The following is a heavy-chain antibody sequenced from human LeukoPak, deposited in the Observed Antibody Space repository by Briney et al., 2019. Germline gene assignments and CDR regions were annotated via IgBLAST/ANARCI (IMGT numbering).Heavy chain of an antibody. Sequence: GGSLRLSCAASGFTFSSYAMSWVRQAPGKGLEWVSVIYSGGGTFYADSVKGRFTISRDNAKNSLYLQMNSLRDGDTAVYYCARDRGYYFDCWGQGILVTVSS. D-gene: IGHD3-10*01. CDR2: IYSGGGT. V-gene: IGHV3-66*01. J-gene: IGHJ4*02. CDR1: GFTFSSYA. CDR3: ARDRGYYFDC.